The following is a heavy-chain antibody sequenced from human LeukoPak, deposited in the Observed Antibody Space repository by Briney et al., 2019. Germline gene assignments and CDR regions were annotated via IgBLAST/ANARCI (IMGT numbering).Heavy chain of an antibody. D-gene: IGHD2-21*01. Sequence: GGSLRLSCAASGFTFTNYAMHWVRQAPGKGLEWVAVISYDGSNEYYADSVEGRFSISRDNSKNTVILQMDSLTPEDTAVYFCAKSAVIIGYFDYWGQETLVTVSS. J-gene: IGHJ4*02. CDR3: AKSAVIIGYFDY. V-gene: IGHV3-30*18. CDR1: GFTFTNYA. CDR2: ISYDGSNE.